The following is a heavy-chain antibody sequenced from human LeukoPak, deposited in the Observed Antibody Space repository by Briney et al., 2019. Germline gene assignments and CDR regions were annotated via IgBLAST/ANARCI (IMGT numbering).Heavy chain of an antibody. CDR1: GYSFTSYW. CDR3: ARLPRYSSGWYGFDY. J-gene: IGHJ4*02. D-gene: IGHD6-19*01. Sequence: GESLKISCKGSGYSFTSYWIGWVRQMPGKGLEWMGVIYPGDSDTRYSPSFQGQVTISADKSISTAYLQWSSLKASDTAMYYCARLPRYSSGWYGFDYWGQGTLVTVSS. V-gene: IGHV5-51*01. CDR2: IYPGDSDT.